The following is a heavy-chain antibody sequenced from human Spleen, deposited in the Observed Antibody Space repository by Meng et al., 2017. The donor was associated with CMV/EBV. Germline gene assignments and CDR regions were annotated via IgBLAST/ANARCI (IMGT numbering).Heavy chain of an antibody. CDR3: AKDRGRSLAVGADH. V-gene: IGHV3-21*01. CDR2: ITTSSSYI. D-gene: IGHD3-16*01. CDR1: GFTFSTFT. Sequence: ASGFTFSTFTMPWVRQAPGKGLEWVSSITTSSSYIFYADSVKGRFTISRDNAKNSLFLQMSSLRAEDTAVYYCAKDRGRSLAVGADHWGQGTLVTVSS. J-gene: IGHJ4*02.